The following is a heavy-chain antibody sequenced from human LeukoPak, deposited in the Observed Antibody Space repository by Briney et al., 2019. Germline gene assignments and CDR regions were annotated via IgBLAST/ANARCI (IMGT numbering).Heavy chain of an antibody. V-gene: IGHV4-59*11. J-gene: IGHJ3*02. D-gene: IGHD1-14*01. CDR1: GDSITGHY. Sequence: SETLSLTCSVSGDSITGHYLTWIRQPPGNGLEWIGYISHIGSTNYNPSLKSRVTISVDTSKNQFSLKLTSVTAADTALYYCARDQISINALDMWGQGTMVTVSS. CDR3: ARDQISINALDM. CDR2: ISHIGST.